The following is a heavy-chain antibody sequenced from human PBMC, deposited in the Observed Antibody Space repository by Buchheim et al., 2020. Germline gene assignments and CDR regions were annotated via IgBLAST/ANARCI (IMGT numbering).Heavy chain of an antibody. D-gene: IGHD6-13*01. CDR1: VFTFRSYA. CDR3: ARDHRRPGYGERDYYYGMEV. CDR2: ISYDGSNK. Sequence: QVQLVESGGGVVQPGRSLRLSCAASVFTFRSYAMHWVRQAPGKGLDWVPVISYDGSNKIYADSVKGRFTISRDNSKNTLYLHMNSLRAEDAAVYYCARDHRRPGYGERDYYYGMEVWGQGT. J-gene: IGHJ6*02. V-gene: IGHV3-30-3*01.